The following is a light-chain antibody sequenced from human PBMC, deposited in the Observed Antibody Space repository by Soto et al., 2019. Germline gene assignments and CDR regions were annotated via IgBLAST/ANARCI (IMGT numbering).Light chain of an antibody. CDR3: QQSYSTLWT. J-gene: IGKJ1*01. V-gene: IGKV1-39*01. CDR2: AAS. Sequence: DIQMTQSPSSLSTSVGDRVTITCLASQGISSYLNWYQQKPGKAPKLLIYAASSLQSGVPSRFSGSGSGTDFTLTISSLQPEDFATYYCQQSYSTLWTFGQGTKVDIK. CDR1: QGISSY.